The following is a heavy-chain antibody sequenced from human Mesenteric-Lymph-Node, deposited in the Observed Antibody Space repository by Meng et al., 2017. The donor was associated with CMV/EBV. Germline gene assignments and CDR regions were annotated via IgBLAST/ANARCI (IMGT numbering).Heavy chain of an antibody. CDR1: GFTFGDYA. J-gene: IGHJ5*02. V-gene: IGHV3-23*05. Sequence: GGSLKISCAASGFTFGDYAMSWVRQAPGKGLEWIACVSSSGSFQYYADSVKGRFTISRDNSKSTLFLQMNSLRPEDTAVYYCARNGEQGGDWFDPWGQGTLVTVS. CDR2: VSSSGSFQ. D-gene: IGHD1-26*01. CDR3: ARNGEQGGDWFDP.